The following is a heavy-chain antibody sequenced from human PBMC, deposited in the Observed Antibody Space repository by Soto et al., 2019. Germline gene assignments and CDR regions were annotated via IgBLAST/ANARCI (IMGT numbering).Heavy chain of an antibody. V-gene: IGHV1-69*13. Sequence: SVKVSCKASGGTFSNYAISWVRQAPGHGLEWVGGIIPLTETPVYAQTVQGRLTITADEITSAAYMELSSLRSEDTAVYYCARDQVTMVRGVIKYYYYGMDVWGQGTTVTVSS. CDR3: ARDQVTMVRGVIKYYYYGMDV. CDR1: GGTFSNYA. D-gene: IGHD3-10*01. J-gene: IGHJ6*02. CDR2: IIPLTETP.